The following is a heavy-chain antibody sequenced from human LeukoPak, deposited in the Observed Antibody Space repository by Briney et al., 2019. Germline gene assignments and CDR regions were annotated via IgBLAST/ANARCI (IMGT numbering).Heavy chain of an antibody. V-gene: IGHV3-7*01. CDR2: IKQDGSEK. CDR1: GFTFSSYW. CDR3: AREWAGPSFDY. J-gene: IGHJ4*02. D-gene: IGHD6-19*01. Sequence: GGSLRLSCAASGFTFSSYWMSWVRQAPGKGLEWVANIKQDGSEKSYVDSVKDRFTISRDNTKNSLYLQMNSLRAEDTAVYFCAREWAGPSFDYWGQGTLVTVSS.